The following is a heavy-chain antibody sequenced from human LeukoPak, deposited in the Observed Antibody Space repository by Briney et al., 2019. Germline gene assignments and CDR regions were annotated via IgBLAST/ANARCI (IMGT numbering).Heavy chain of an antibody. CDR1: GFTFSSYA. CDR3: AKGDRSGSYSYFDY. Sequence: GGSLRLSCVASGFTFSSYAMSWVRQAPGKGLEWVSSISASGGNTYYADSVQGRFTISRENSKNTLYLKMNSLRAEDTVVFYCAKGDRSGSYSYFDYWGQGTLVTVSS. CDR2: ISASGGNT. V-gene: IGHV3-23*01. D-gene: IGHD3-10*01. J-gene: IGHJ4*02.